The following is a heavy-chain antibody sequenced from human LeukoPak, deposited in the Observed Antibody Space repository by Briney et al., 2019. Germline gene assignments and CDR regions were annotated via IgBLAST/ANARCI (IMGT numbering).Heavy chain of an antibody. CDR3: ARDQRRLSGYDRGADY. CDR1: GFTFSDYY. CDR2: ISSGGTTT. Sequence: GGSLRPSCVASGFTFSDYYMTWIRQAPGRGLEWVSYISSGGTTTYYADSVKGRFTISRDNAQNSVYLQMNSLRAEDTAVYYCARDQRRLSGYDRGADYWGQGTLVTVSS. D-gene: IGHD5-12*01. J-gene: IGHJ4*02. V-gene: IGHV3-11*01.